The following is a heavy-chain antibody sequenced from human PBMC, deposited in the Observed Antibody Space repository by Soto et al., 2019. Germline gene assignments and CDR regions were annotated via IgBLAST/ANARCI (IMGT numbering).Heavy chain of an antibody. V-gene: IGHV3-21*01. D-gene: IGHD6-19*01. Sequence: ESGGGLVKPGGSLRLSCAASGFTFSSYSMNWVRQAPGKGLEWVSSISSSSSYIYYADSVKGRFTISRDNAKNSLYLQMNSLRAEDTAVYYCARERGAVAGTFDYWGQGTLVTVSS. CDR3: ARERGAVAGTFDY. CDR2: ISSSSSYI. J-gene: IGHJ4*02. CDR1: GFTFSSYS.